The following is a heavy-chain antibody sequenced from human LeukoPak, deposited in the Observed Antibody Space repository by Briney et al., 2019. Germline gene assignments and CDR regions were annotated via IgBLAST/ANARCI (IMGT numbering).Heavy chain of an antibody. D-gene: IGHD3-3*01. J-gene: IGHJ5*02. V-gene: IGHV1-69*05. Sequence: ASVKVSCKASGGTFSSYAISWVRQAPGQGLEWMGGIIPIFGTANYAQKFQGRVTITTDESTSTAYMELSSLRSENTAVYYCARVNYDFWRGYYHNWFDPWGQGTLVTVSS. CDR1: GGTFSSYA. CDR2: IIPIFGTA. CDR3: ARVNYDFWRGYYHNWFDP.